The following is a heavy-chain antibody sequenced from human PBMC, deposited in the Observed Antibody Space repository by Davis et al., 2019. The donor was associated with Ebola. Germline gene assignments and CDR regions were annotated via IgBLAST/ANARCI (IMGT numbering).Heavy chain of an antibody. J-gene: IGHJ4*02. D-gene: IGHD6-13*01. V-gene: IGHV1-24*01. CDR2: FDPEDGET. CDR3: ARDVVAVDSSSWYLGGFDY. CDR1: GYTLTELS. Sequence: AASVKVSCKVSGYTLTELSMHWVRQAPGKGLEWMGGFDPEDGETIYAQKLQGRVTMTTDTSTSTAYMELRSLRSDDTAVYYCARDVVAVDSSSWYLGGFDYWGQGTLVTVSS.